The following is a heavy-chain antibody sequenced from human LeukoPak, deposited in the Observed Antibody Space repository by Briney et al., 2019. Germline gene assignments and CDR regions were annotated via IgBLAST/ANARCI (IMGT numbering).Heavy chain of an antibody. Sequence: SQTLSLTCAISGDSVSGKSVAWNWIRQSPSRRLEWLGRTFYRSKWSSEYATSMKGRITINPDTSKNQFSLQLISVTPEDTAVYYCARGDGPIHGRYYFDYWGQGTLITVSS. D-gene: IGHD3-10*01. J-gene: IGHJ4*02. CDR2: TFYRSKWSS. CDR1: GDSVSGKSVA. V-gene: IGHV6-1*01. CDR3: ARGDGPIHGRYYFDY.